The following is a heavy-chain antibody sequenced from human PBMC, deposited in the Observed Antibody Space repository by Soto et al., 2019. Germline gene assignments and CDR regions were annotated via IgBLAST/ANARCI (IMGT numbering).Heavy chain of an antibody. CDR1: GDSVSSGNYF. Sequence: PSETLSLTCTVSGDSVSSGNYFWSWIRQPPGKGLEWIGYIYYSGSTNYNPSLKSRVTISVDKSKNQFSLKLSSVTAADTAVYYCATGRYYYGSEYWGQGTPVTVS. CDR2: IYYSGST. J-gene: IGHJ4*02. V-gene: IGHV4-61*01. D-gene: IGHD3-10*01. CDR3: ATGRYYYGSEY.